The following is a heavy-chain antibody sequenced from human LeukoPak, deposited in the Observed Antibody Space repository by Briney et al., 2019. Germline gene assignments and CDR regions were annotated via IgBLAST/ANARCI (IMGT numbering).Heavy chain of an antibody. J-gene: IGHJ4*02. CDR3: AIQSRIVGATPFFDY. Sequence: GGSLRLSCAVSGFSFITYGMHWVRQAPGKGLEWVAVIWHDGSNKYYADSVKGRFTISRDNSKNTLYLQMSSLRAEDTAAYYCAIQSRIVGATPFFDYWGQGTLVTVSS. CDR1: GFSFITYG. V-gene: IGHV3-30*02. D-gene: IGHD1-26*01. CDR2: IWHDGSNK.